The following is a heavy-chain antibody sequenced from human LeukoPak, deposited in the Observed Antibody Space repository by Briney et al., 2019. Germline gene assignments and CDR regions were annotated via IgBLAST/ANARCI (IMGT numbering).Heavy chain of an antibody. V-gene: IGHV5-51*01. D-gene: IGHD1-1*01. CDR3: AKSASLQPLDF. CDR2: IYPDDSDT. CDR1: GYRFTSYW. J-gene: IGHJ4*02. Sequence: GESLKISCKGSGYRFTSYWIAWVRQMPGKGLEWMGIIYPDDSDTRYSPSFQGQVTISVDKSISTVYLQWSSLEASDTAIYYCAKSASLQPLDFRGQGTLVSVSS.